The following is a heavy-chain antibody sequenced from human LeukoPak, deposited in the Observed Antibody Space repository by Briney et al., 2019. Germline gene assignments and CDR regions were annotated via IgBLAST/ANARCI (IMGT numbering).Heavy chain of an antibody. D-gene: IGHD3-22*01. Sequence: PGGSLRLSCAASGFTFSSYAMSWVRQAPGKGLEWVSAISGSGGSTYYADSVKGRFTISRDNSKNTLYLQMNSLRAEDTAVYYCAKDFPNYYDSSGYYFDYWGQGTLVTVSS. CDR1: GFTFSSYA. V-gene: IGHV3-23*01. CDR3: AKDFPNYYDSSGYYFDY. J-gene: IGHJ4*02. CDR2: ISGSGGST.